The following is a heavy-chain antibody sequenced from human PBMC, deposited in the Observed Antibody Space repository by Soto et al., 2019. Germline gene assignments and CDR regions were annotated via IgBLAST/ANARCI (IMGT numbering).Heavy chain of an antibody. CDR3: ARHLYSSSSDNYYYGMDV. V-gene: IGHV5-51*01. CDR1: GYSFTSYW. J-gene: IGHJ6*02. D-gene: IGHD6-6*01. Sequence: PGASLKISCKGSGYSFTSYWSGWVRQMPGKGLEWMGFIYPGDSDTRYSPSFQGPVTIAADKSISSAYLQWISLKASDTAMYYCARHLYSSSSDNYYYGMDVWGQGTTVTVSS. CDR2: IYPGDSDT.